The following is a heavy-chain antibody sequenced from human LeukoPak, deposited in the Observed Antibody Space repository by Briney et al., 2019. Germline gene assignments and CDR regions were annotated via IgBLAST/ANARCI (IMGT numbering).Heavy chain of an antibody. CDR1: GGTFSSYA. V-gene: IGHV1-69*05. D-gene: IGHD3-3*01. CDR3: ARGGLVEWLLQGWFDP. CDR2: IIPIFGTA. J-gene: IGHJ5*02. Sequence: ASVKVSCKAPGGTFSSYAIIWVRQAPGQGLEWMGGIIPIFGTANYAQKFQGRVTITTDESTSTAYMELSSLRSEDTAVYYCARGGLVEWLLQGWFDPWGQGTLVTVSS.